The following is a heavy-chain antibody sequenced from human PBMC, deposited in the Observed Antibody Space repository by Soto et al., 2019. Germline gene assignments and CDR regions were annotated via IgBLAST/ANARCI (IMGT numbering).Heavy chain of an antibody. J-gene: IGHJ4*02. CDR1: GGSISSYY. V-gene: IGHV4-59*01. CDR3: ARGSSNDRSFGFDY. D-gene: IGHD3-22*01. Sequence: PSETLSLTCTVSGGSISSYYWNWIRQPPGKGLEWIGYIYSSGYTNYNPSLKTRVTMSVDTSKNQFSLELSSASAADTAVYYCARGSSNDRSFGFDYWGQGTQVTVSS. CDR2: IYSSGYT.